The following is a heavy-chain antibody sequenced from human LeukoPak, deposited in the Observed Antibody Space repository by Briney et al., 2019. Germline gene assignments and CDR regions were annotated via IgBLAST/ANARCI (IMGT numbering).Heavy chain of an antibody. CDR1: GFTFSSYA. Sequence: GGSLRLSCAASGFTFSSYARSWVRQAPGKGLEWVSAISGSGDSTNYADSVKGRFTISRDNSKNTMYMQMNSLRAEDTAVYYCTKRPYNWNYGGFDYWGQGTLVTVSS. V-gene: IGHV3-23*01. J-gene: IGHJ4*02. D-gene: IGHD1-7*01. CDR3: TKRPYNWNYGGFDY. CDR2: ISGSGDST.